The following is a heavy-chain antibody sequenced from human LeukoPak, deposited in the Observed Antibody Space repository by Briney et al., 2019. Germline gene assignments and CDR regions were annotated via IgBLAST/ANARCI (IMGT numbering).Heavy chain of an antibody. CDR3: AMTIADSSGYLFDY. J-gene: IGHJ4*02. D-gene: IGHD3-22*01. V-gene: IGHV4-61*01. CDR2: IYYSGST. Sequence: SETLSLTCTVSGGSVSSGSYSWSWIRQPPGKGLEWIGYIYYSGSTSYNPSLRSRVTISVDTSKNQFSLKLSSATAADTAVYYCAMTIADSSGYLFDYWGQGTLVTVSS. CDR1: GGSVSSGSYS.